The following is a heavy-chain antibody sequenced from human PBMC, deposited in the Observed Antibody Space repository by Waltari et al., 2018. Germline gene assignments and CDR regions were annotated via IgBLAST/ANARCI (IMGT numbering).Heavy chain of an antibody. Sequence: EVQLVETGGGLIQPGGSLRLSCAASGFTVSSNYMSWVRQAPGKGLEWVSVIYSGGSTYYADSVKGRFTISRDNSKNTLYLQMNSLRAEDTAVYYCATRSIDSGSYDAFDIWGQGTMVTVSS. CDR1: GFTVSSNY. D-gene: IGHD1-26*01. CDR2: IYSGGST. CDR3: ATRSIDSGSYDAFDI. J-gene: IGHJ3*02. V-gene: IGHV3-53*02.